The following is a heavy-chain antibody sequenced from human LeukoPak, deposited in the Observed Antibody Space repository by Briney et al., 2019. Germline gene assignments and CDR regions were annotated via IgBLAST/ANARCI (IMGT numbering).Heavy chain of an antibody. J-gene: IGHJ4*02. D-gene: IGHD3-22*01. V-gene: IGHV4-4*07. CDR3: AVTYYYDSSGYYYGDY. Sequence: PSETLSLTCTVSGGSISSYYWSWIRQPPGKGLEWIGRIYTSGSTNYNPSLKSRVTMSVDTSKNQFSLKLSSVTAADTAVYYCAVTYYYDSSGYYYGDYWGQGTLVTVSS. CDR1: GGSISSYY. CDR2: IYTSGST.